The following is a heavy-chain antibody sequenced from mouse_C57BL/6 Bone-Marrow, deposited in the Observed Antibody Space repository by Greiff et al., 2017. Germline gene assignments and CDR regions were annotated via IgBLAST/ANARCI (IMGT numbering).Heavy chain of an antibody. Sequence: QVQLQQSGAELVMPGASVKLSCKASGYTFTSYWMHWVKQRPGQGLEWIGEIDPSDSYTNYNQQFKGKSTLTVDKSSSTAYMQLSSLTSEDSAVYYCARGDYYSWYFDVWGTGTTVTVSS. V-gene: IGHV1-69*01. CDR3: ARGDYYSWYFDV. CDR1: GYTFTSYW. J-gene: IGHJ1*03. D-gene: IGHD2-1*01. CDR2: IDPSDSYT.